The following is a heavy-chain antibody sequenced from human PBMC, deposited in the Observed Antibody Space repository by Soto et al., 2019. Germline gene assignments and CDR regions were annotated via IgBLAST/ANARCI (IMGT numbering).Heavy chain of an antibody. CDR2: ISGSGGST. CDR1: GFTFSSYA. Sequence: GGSLRLSCVASGFTFSSYAMSWVRQAPGKGLEWVSAISGSGGSTYYADSVKGRFTISRDNSKNTLYLQMNSLRAEDTAVYYCAKVTYYYDSSGYYYFDYWGQGTLVTVSS. D-gene: IGHD3-22*01. J-gene: IGHJ4*02. V-gene: IGHV3-23*01. CDR3: AKVTYYYDSSGYYYFDY.